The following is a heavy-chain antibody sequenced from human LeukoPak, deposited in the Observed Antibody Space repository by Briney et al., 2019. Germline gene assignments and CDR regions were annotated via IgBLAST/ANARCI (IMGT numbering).Heavy chain of an antibody. CDR3: ARDSAASYAFDI. CDR2: IWYGGSNK. D-gene: IGHD2-15*01. Sequence: PGGSLRLSCAASGFTFSSYGMHWVRQAPGKGLEWVAVIWYGGSNKYYADSVKGRFTISRDNSKNTLYLQMNSLRAEDTAVYYCARDSAASYAFDIWGQGTMVTVSS. V-gene: IGHV3-33*08. J-gene: IGHJ3*02. CDR1: GFTFSSYG.